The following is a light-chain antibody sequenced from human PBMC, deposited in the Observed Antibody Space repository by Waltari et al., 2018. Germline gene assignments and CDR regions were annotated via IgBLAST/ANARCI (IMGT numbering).Light chain of an antibody. Sequence: QSALTQPASVSGSPGQSITISCTGTRRDVGSYNLVSCYQQYPGKAPKLMIYEGSKRPSGVSNRFSGSKSGNTASLTVSGLQAEDEADYYCCSYAGSTSPYVFGTGTKVTVL. CDR3: CSYAGSTSPYV. V-gene: IGLV2-23*01. J-gene: IGLJ1*01. CDR1: RRDVGSYNL. CDR2: EGS.